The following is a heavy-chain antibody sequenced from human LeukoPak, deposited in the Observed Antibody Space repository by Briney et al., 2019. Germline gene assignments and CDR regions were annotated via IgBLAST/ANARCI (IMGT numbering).Heavy chain of an antibody. V-gene: IGHV1-46*01. CDR2: INPSGGSA. J-gene: IGHJ4*02. CDR3: ARGAPYDSSGYLVPPVDY. D-gene: IGHD3-22*01. CDR1: GYTFTSYY. Sequence: ASVKVSCKASGYTFTSYYMHWVRQAPGQGLEWMGIINPSGGSASYAQIFQGRVTMTRDTSTSTAYMELRSLRSDDTAVYYCARGAPYDSSGYLVPPVDYWGQGTLVTVSS.